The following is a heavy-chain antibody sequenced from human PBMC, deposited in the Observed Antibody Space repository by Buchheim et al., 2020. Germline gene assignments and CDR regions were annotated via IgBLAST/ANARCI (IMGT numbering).Heavy chain of an antibody. V-gene: IGHV3-9*01. D-gene: IGHD4-11*01. CDR1: GFTFDDYA. CDR2: INWNSDSK. CDR3: AKGLHDYSNYAFYYYYGMDV. J-gene: IGHJ6*02. Sequence: EVQLVESGGTLVHPGRSLTLSCAASGFTFDDYAMHWVRLIPGKGLEWVAGINWNSDSKDYADSVKGRFTISRDNAKNSLFLQMDSLRAEDTAVYYCAKGLHDYSNYAFYYYYGMDVWGQGTT.